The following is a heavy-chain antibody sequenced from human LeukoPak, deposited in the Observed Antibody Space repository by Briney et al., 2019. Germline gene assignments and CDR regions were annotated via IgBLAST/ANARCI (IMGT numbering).Heavy chain of an antibody. D-gene: IGHD1-26*01. CDR2: ISAYNGNT. Sequence: GASVKVSCKASGYTFTSYGISWVRQAPGQGLEWMGWISAYNGNTNYAQKLQGRVTMTTDTSTSTAYMELRSLRSDDTAVYYCVRRVGGSYVSHWFDPWGQGTLVTVSS. V-gene: IGHV1-18*01. CDR3: VRRVGGSYVSHWFDP. J-gene: IGHJ5*02. CDR1: GYTFTSYG.